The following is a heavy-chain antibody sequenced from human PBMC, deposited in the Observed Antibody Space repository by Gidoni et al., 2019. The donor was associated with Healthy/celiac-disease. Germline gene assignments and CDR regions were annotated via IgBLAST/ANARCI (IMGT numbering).Heavy chain of an antibody. CDR3: AKGSGVKEY. Sequence: EVQLLESGGGLVQPGGSLRLSCAASGFTFSIYAMSWVRQAPGKGLEWVSGISGSGDSTYYADSVKGRFTISRDNSKNTLSLQMNSLRAEDTAIYYCAKGSGVKEYWGQGTLVTVSS. V-gene: IGHV3-23*01. CDR2: ISGSGDST. J-gene: IGHJ4*02. CDR1: GFTFSIYA. D-gene: IGHD3-3*01.